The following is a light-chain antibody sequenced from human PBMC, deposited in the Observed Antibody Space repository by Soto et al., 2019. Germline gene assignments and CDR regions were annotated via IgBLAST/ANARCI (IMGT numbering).Light chain of an antibody. CDR3: QSYDTGLSGPVV. CDR2: GNT. V-gene: IGLV1-40*01. J-gene: IGLJ2*01. Sequence: QSVLTQPPSLSGAPGQNIIISCTGGGSNIGAGFDVHWYQQLPGTAPKLLIYGNTNRPSGVPDRFSGSKSGTSASLVITGLQAEDEADYYCQSYDTGLSGPVVFGGETKVTVL. CDR1: GSNIGAGFD.